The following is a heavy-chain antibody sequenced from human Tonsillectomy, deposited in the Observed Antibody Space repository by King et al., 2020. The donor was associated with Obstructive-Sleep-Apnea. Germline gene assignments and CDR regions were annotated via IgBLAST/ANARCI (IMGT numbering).Heavy chain of an antibody. CDR2: IRSNGGSK. Sequence: QLVQSGGGLVQPGGSLRLSWSASGFTFSSYAMQWVRQATGKGLELVSAIRSNGGSKYYADSVKGRFTISSDNSKNTLYLQMSSLRAEDTAVYYCVKDPRNWGQGTLVTVSS. V-gene: IGHV3-64D*06. CDR1: GFTFSSYA. J-gene: IGHJ4*02. CDR3: VKDPRN.